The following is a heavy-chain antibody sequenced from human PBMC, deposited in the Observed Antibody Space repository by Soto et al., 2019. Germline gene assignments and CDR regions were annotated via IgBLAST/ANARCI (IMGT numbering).Heavy chain of an antibody. J-gene: IGHJ6*02. CDR1: GGSFSGYY. Sequence: QVQLQQWGAGLLKPSETLSLTCAVYGGSFSGYYWSWIRQPPGKGLEWIGEINHSGSTNYNPSLKSRVTISVDTSKNQFSLKLSSVTAADTAVYYCAREGGYFDSSGSGVYHYHGVDVWGQGTTVTVSS. V-gene: IGHV4-34*01. CDR2: INHSGST. D-gene: IGHD3-22*01. CDR3: AREGGYFDSSGSGVYHYHGVDV.